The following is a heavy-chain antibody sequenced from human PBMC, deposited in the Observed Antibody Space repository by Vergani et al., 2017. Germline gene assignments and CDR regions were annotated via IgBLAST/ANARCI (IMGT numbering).Heavy chain of an antibody. Sequence: EVQLVESGGDLVQPGRSLRLSCTASGFTFGYYAMYWFRQAPGQGLVWVGGIRSKAYGQAAIYAASVKGRFTISRDDSKSIAYLEMNNLHTADTAMYYCVRDHVTMHRGSDALGIWGQGTMVTVSS. CDR1: GFTFGYYA. V-gene: IGHV3-49*03. D-gene: IGHD3-10*01. CDR3: VRDHVTMHRGSDALGI. CDR2: IRSKAYGQAA. J-gene: IGHJ3*02.